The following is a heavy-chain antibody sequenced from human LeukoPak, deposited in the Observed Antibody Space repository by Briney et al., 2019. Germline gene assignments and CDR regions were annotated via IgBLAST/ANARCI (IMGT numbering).Heavy chain of an antibody. CDR2: INPKNGGT. CDR1: GYTFPGHH. Sequence: ASVKVSCKASGYTFPGHHIHWVRQAPGQGLEWMGWINPKNGGTNYAQKFQGRVTMTTDTSTSTAYMELRSLRSDDTAVYYCARWAVAGTHWFDPWGQGTLVTVSS. CDR3: ARWAVAGTHWFDP. D-gene: IGHD6-19*01. V-gene: IGHV1-2*02. J-gene: IGHJ5*02.